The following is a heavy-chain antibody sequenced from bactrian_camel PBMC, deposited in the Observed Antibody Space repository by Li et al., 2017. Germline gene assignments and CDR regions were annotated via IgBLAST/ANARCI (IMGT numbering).Heavy chain of an antibody. J-gene: IGHJ6*01. CDR3: ATVSFGTCTVVAGVNDFGS. CDR1: GAPIRNYF. D-gene: IGHD6*01. CDR2: IYTEGGFI. V-gene: IGHV3S40*01. Sequence: VQLVESGGGSVQAGGSLRLSCVASGAPIRNYFMGWFRQAPGNEREGVAAIYTEGGFIDYADSVKGRFTISLDSAKNTAYLQMSSLQPEDTAMYYCATVSFGTCTVVAGVNDFGSWGQGTQVTVS.